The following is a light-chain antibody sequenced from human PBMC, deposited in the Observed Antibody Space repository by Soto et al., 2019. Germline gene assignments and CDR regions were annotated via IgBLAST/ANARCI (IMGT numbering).Light chain of an antibody. Sequence: QSVLTQPPSASETPGQRVTISCSGSNSNIGENAVTWYQHLPGTAPKVLIYSDDQRPSGVPDRFSASKSGTSASLAISGLRSEAEADYYCAVWDDNLDGWVFGGGTKVTVL. CDR3: AVWDDNLDGWV. J-gene: IGLJ3*02. CDR2: SDD. V-gene: IGLV1-44*01. CDR1: NSNIGENA.